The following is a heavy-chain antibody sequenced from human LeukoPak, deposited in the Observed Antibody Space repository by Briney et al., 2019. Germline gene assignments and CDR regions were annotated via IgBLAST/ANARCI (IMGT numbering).Heavy chain of an antibody. CDR2: ISTTSSTI. Sequence: PGGSLRLSCAASGFTFTTYNMNWVRQAPGKGLEWVSYISTTSSTIYYADSVKGRFTISRDNAKNSLYLQMNSLRAEDTAVYYCARDEYYYDRRVFDYWGQGTLVTVSS. CDR3: ARDEYYYDRRVFDY. J-gene: IGHJ4*02. V-gene: IGHV3-48*01. D-gene: IGHD3-22*01. CDR1: GFTFTTYN.